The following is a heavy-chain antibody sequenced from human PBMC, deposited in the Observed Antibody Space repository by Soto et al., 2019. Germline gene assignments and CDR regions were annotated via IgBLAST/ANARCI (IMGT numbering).Heavy chain of an antibody. V-gene: IGHV5-51*01. CDR2: IYPGDSDT. J-gene: IGHJ4*02. CDR3: ARVPQFIWFGALTSLAYYFNY. CDR1: GYSFSTYW. Sequence: GESLKISCTGSGYSFSTYWIAWVRQMPGKGLEWMWIIYPGDSDTRYSPSFQGQVTISADTSTKTAYLQWSSLKASDTAIYYCARVPQFIWFGALTSLAYYFNYWGPGTLVNVSS. D-gene: IGHD3-10*01.